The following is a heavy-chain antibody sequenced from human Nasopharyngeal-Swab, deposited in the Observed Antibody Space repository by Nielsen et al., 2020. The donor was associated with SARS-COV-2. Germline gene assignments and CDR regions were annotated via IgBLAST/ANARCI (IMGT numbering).Heavy chain of an antibody. Sequence: WARQAPGQGLEWMGIINPTGGSTTYAQKFQGRVIMTRDTSTSTLYVELRGLRSEDTAVYFCARDAGGFYTKDQPYFDYWGQGSRVTVSS. J-gene: IGHJ4*02. V-gene: IGHV1-46*01. CDR3: ARDAGGFYTKDQPYFDY. D-gene: IGHD3-10*01. CDR2: INPTGGST.